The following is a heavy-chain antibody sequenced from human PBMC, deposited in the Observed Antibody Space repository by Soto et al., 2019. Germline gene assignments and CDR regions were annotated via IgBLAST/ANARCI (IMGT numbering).Heavy chain of an antibody. V-gene: IGHV3-21*01. CDR1: GFTFSSYS. D-gene: IGHD5-18*01. Sequence: GGSLRLSCAASGFTFSSYSMNWVRQAPGKGLEWVSSISSSSSYIYYADSVKGRFTISRDNAKNSLYLQMNSLRAEDTAVYYCARVGAWTSEWIQLWSPFDYWGQGTLVTVSS. J-gene: IGHJ4*02. CDR3: ARVGAWTSEWIQLWSPFDY. CDR2: ISSSSSYI.